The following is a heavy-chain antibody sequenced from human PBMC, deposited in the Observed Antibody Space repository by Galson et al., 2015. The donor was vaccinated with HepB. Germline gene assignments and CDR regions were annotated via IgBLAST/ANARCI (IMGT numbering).Heavy chain of an antibody. D-gene: IGHD3-22*01. CDR2: ISYDGSNK. J-gene: IGHJ3*02. V-gene: IGHV3-30*04. CDR3: ARDAPMMKRAFDI. Sequence: SLRLSCAASGFTFSSYAMHWVRQAPGKGLEWVAVISYDGSNKYYADSVKGRFTISRDNSKNTLYLQMNSLRAEDTAVYYCARDAPMMKRAFDIWGQGTMVTVSS. CDR1: GFTFSSYA.